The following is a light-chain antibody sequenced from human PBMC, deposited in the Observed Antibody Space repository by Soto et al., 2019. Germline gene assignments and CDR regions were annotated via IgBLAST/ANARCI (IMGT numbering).Light chain of an antibody. Sequence: EIVLTQSPATLSLSPGERATLSCRASQSVSSYLAWYQQKPGQAPRLLIFDTSNRATGIPARFSGSGSGADSTLTISGLEPEDFAVYYCQQRTNWPPITFGHGTRLEIK. CDR1: QSVSSY. V-gene: IGKV3-11*01. CDR3: QQRTNWPPIT. J-gene: IGKJ5*01. CDR2: DTS.